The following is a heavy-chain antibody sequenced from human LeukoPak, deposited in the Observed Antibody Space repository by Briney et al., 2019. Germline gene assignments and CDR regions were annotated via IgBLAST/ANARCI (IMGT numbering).Heavy chain of an antibody. CDR3: ARHGEVAATPDNSGLDY. V-gene: IGHV5-10-1*01. CDR1: GYSFTSYW. Sequence: GESLRISCTGSGYSFTSYWISWVRQVPGKGLGWMGRIDPSGSYTNYSPSFQGHVTISADKSISTAYLQWSSPKASDTAMYYCARHGEVAATPDNSGLDYWGQGTLVTVSS. CDR2: IDPSGSYT. J-gene: IGHJ4*02. D-gene: IGHD2-15*01.